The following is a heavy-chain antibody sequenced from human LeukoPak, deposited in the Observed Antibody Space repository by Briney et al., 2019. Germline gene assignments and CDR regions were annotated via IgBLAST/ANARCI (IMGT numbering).Heavy chain of an antibody. J-gene: IGHJ4*02. CDR3: AKRVKRSAHFDY. CDR1: GFTFDDYA. V-gene: IGHV3-9*01. CDR2: ISWNSGTV. Sequence: GGSLRLSCAASGFTFDDYAMQWVRQAPGKGLEWVASISWNSGTVGYADSVKGRFTISRDNSKNTLYLQMNSLRAEDTAVYYCAKRVKRSAHFDYWGQGTLVTVSS.